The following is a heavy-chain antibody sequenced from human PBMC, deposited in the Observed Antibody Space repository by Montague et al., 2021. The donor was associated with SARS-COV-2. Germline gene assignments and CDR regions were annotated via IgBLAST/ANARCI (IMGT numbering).Heavy chain of an antibody. CDR1: GFTFSTYP. CDR3: AKAQYSSSWSDFDY. D-gene: IGHD6-13*01. V-gene: IGHV3-30*04. CDR2: ISYDGSNK. Sequence: SLRLSCAASGFTFSTYPMHWVRQAPGKGLEWLVVISYDGSNKDYADSVKGRFTISRDNSENMLYLQMNSLRAEDTALYYCAKAQYSSSWSDFDYWGQGTVVAVSS. J-gene: IGHJ4*02.